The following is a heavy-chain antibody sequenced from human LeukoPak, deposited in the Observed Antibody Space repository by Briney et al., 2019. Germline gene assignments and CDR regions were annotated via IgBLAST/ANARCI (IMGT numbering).Heavy chain of an antibody. CDR2: ISSSSSYI. CDR3: AKDMHPPAEWVGATGDAFDI. Sequence: PGGSLRLSCAASGFTFSSYSMNWVRQAPEKGLEWVSSISSSSSYIYYADSVKGRFTISRDNAKNSLYLQMNSLRAEDTALYYCAKDMHPPAEWVGATGDAFDIWGQGTMVTVSS. J-gene: IGHJ3*02. V-gene: IGHV3-21*04. D-gene: IGHD1-26*01. CDR1: GFTFSSYS.